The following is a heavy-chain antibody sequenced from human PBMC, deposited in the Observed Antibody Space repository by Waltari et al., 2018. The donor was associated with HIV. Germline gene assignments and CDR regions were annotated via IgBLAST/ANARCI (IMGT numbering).Heavy chain of an antibody. V-gene: IGHV3-11*01. Sequence: QLVESGGGLVNPGGSLRLSCATSGFTFSDYYMTWIRQAPGKGLEWVSYIRSDTDTIYYADSVKGRFTISRDNAKNSLYLQMNRLSVEDTAVYYCARLKYSSGFFDYWGQGALVTVSS. CDR1: GFTFSDYY. J-gene: IGHJ4*02. CDR2: IRSDTDTI. CDR3: ARLKYSSGFFDY. D-gene: IGHD6-19*01.